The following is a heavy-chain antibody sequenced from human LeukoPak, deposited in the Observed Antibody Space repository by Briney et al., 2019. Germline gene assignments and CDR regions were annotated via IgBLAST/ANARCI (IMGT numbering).Heavy chain of an antibody. Sequence: GGSLRLSCAASGFTFSTYWMKWVRQAPGKGLEWVASIKEDGSDKYYVDSVKGRFSISRDNAKNSLYLQMNSLRTEDTAVYYCAKGGHFNIDYWGQGILVTVSS. CDR3: AKGGHFNIDY. CDR1: GFTFSTYW. J-gene: IGHJ4*02. V-gene: IGHV3-7*01. CDR2: IKEDGSDK. D-gene: IGHD5-12*01.